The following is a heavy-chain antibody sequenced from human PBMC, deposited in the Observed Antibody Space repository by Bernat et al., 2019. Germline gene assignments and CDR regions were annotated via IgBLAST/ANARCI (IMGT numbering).Heavy chain of an antibody. D-gene: IGHD4-17*01. Sequence: VESGGGLVQPGGSLRLSCADSGFTLSRYWVHWVRQAPGKGLEWVSRINPDGSSTSYADSVRGRFTISRDNAKSTLFLQMNSLRAEDTAVYYCSRDFHGDYDYWGQGTLVTVSS. V-gene: IGHV3-74*01. CDR1: GFTLSRYW. CDR2: INPDGSST. CDR3: SRDFHGDYDY. J-gene: IGHJ4*02.